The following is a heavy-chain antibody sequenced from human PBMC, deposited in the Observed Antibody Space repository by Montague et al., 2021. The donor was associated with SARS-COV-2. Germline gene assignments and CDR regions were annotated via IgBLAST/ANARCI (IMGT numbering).Heavy chain of an antibody. CDR3: ARDLRRGFDP. Sequence: SETLSLTRTVSGGSISSSSYYWGWIRQPPGKGLEWIGSIYYSGSTYYNPSLKSRVTISVDTSKNQFSLKLSSVTAADTAVYYCARDLRRGFDPWGQGTLVTVSS. V-gene: IGHV4-39*07. J-gene: IGHJ5*02. D-gene: IGHD3-10*01. CDR1: GGSISSSSYY. CDR2: IYYSGST.